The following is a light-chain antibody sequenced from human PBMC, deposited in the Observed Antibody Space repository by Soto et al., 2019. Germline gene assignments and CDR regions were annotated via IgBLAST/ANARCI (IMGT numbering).Light chain of an antibody. V-gene: IGKV1-5*01. CDR2: DAS. J-gene: IGKJ5*01. CDR1: QTISSG. Sequence: DIQMTQSPSTLSASVGDRVTISCRASQTISSGLAWYQQKPGKAPKLLIYDASSLESGVPSRFSGSGSGTEFTLTISSLEPEDFAVYYCQQRRSWPPTITFGQGTRLEIK. CDR3: QQRRSWPPTIT.